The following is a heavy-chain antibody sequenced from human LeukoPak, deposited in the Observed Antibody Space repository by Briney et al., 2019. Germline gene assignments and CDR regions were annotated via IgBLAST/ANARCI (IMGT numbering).Heavy chain of an antibody. V-gene: IGHV1-18*01. CDR3: AREKKESLYYYDSSGSRLKIKLGAFDI. CDR1: GYTFTSYG. D-gene: IGHD3-22*01. Sequence: RASVKVSCKASGYTFTSYGISWVRQAPGQGLEWMGWISAYNGNTNYAQKLQGRVTMTSDTSTSTAYMELRSLRSDDTAVYYCAREKKESLYYYDSSGSRLKIKLGAFDIWGQGTMVTVSS. J-gene: IGHJ3*02. CDR2: ISAYNGNT.